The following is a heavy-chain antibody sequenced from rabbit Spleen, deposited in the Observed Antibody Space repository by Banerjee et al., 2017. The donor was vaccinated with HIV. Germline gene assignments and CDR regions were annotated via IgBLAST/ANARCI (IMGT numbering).Heavy chain of an antibody. CDR1: GFSFSSSDY. V-gene: IGHV1S45*01. CDR3: ARDTDSSFSSYGMDL. J-gene: IGHJ6*01. CDR2: IAGSSSGFT. Sequence: QEQLVESGGDLVQPEGSLALTCKASGFSFSSSDYICWVRQAPGKGLEWISCIAGSSSGFTYSATWAKGRFTISKTSSTTVTLQMTSLTAADTATYFCARDTDSSFSSYGMDLWGPGTLVTVS. D-gene: IGHD6-1*01.